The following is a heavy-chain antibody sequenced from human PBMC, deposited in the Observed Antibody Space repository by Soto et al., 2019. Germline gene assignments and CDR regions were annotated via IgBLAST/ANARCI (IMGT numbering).Heavy chain of an antibody. J-gene: IGHJ4*02. Sequence: PSETLSLTCTVSGGSISSGDYYWSWIRQPPGKGLEWIGYIYYSGSTYYNPSLKSRVTISVDTSKNQFSLKLSSVTAADTAVYYCARGGVKYYDFWSGYYTSHYFDYWGQGTLVTVSS. CDR1: GGSISSGDYY. CDR3: ARGGVKYYDFWSGYYTSHYFDY. D-gene: IGHD3-3*01. CDR2: IYYSGST. V-gene: IGHV4-30-4*01.